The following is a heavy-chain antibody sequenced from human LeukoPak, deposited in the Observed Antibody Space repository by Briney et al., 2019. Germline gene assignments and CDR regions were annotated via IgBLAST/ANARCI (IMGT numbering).Heavy chain of an antibody. CDR3: ARSGSFYYYYMDV. D-gene: IGHD1-26*01. V-gene: IGHV4-59*01. Sequence: SETLSLTCTVSGGSISSYYWSWIRQPPGKGLEWIGYIYYSGGTSYNPSLKSRVTISVDTSKNQFSLKLSSVTAADTAVYYCARSGSFYYYYMDVWGKGTTVTVSS. CDR2: IYYSGGT. J-gene: IGHJ6*03. CDR1: GGSISSYY.